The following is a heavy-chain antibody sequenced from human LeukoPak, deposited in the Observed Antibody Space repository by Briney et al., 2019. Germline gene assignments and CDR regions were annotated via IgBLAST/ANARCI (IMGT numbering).Heavy chain of an antibody. V-gene: IGHV6-1*01. CDR2: TYYRSTWYN. D-gene: IGHD3-9*01. J-gene: IGHJ4*02. CDR3: ARGSVLRYFDWLHGIFDY. Sequence: SQTLSLTCAISGDSVSRNSAAWNWIRQSPSRGLEWLGRTYYRSTWYNDYAVSVKSRITINPDTSKNQFSLQLNSVTPEDTAVYYCARGSVLRYFDWLHGIFDYWGQGTLVTVSS. CDR1: GDSVSRNSAA.